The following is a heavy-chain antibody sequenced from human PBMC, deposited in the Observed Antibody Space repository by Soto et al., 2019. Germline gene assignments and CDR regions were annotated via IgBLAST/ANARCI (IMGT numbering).Heavy chain of an antibody. J-gene: IGHJ5*02. CDR2: ISSSTSYI. CDR1: GFSFSHYS. CDR3: ARLVGATGNWFDP. D-gene: IGHD1-26*01. Sequence: VGSLRLSCAASGFSFSHYSMNWVRQAPGKGLEWVSSISSSTSYIYYADSVKGRFTISRDNAKNSLYLQMNSLRAEDTAVYYCARLVGATGNWFDPWGQGTLVTVSS. V-gene: IGHV3-21*01.